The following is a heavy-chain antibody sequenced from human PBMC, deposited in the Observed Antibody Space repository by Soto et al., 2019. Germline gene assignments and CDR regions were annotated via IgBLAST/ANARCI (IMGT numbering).Heavy chain of an antibody. J-gene: IGHJ5*02. Sequence: SETLSLTCVVSGCTVASSHWWSFFRQSPGGGLEWIGNVYHTGDTNLNPSLQSRVTISVDKSNNQFSLRLNSLTAADTAVYFCAREIVTAGGNNYFDPWGPGTLVTVSS. CDR1: GCTVASSHW. CDR3: AREIVTAGGNNYFDP. V-gene: IGHV4-4*02. D-gene: IGHD2-21*02. CDR2: VYHTGDT.